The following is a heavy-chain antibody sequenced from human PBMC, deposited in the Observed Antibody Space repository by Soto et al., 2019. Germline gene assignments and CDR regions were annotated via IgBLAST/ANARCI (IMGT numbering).Heavy chain of an antibody. J-gene: IGHJ6*03. Sequence: GGSLRLSCAASGFTFSSYWMSWVRQAPGKGLEWVANIKQDGSEKYYVDSVKGRFTISRDNAKNSLYLQMNSLRAEDTAVYYCARDGPVIAAPSQPTSDYYYYYMDVWGKGTTVTVSS. CDR2: IKQDGSEK. V-gene: IGHV3-7*01. CDR3: ARDGPVIAAPSQPTSDYYYYYMDV. D-gene: IGHD6-6*01. CDR1: GFTFSSYW.